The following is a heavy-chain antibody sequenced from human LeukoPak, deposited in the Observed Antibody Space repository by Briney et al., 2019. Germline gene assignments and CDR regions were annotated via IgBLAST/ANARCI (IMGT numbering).Heavy chain of an antibody. CDR2: IIPILGIA. J-gene: IGHJ5*02. D-gene: IGHD1-26*01. CDR3: ASQYSGSHNWFDP. Sequence: SVKVSCKASGGTFSSYAISWVRQAPGQGLEWMGRIIPILGIANYAQKFQGRVTITADKSTSTAYMELSSLRSEDTAVYYCASQYSGSHNWFDPWGQGTLVTVSS. V-gene: IGHV1-69*04. CDR1: GGTFSSYA.